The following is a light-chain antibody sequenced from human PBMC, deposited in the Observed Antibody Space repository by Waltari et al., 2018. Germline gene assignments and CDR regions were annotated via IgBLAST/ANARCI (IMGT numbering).Light chain of an antibody. V-gene: IGLV4-69*01. Sequence: QLVLTQSPSASASLGASVRLTCTLSSGHSSNIIAWHQQQPEKGPRYLMKVKSDGRHSKGDESPDRFSGSSSGAERYLTLASLQSEDEADYYCQTGGHGTWVFGGGTKLTVL. J-gene: IGLJ3*02. CDR2: VKSDGRH. CDR3: QTGGHGTWV. CDR1: SGHSSNI.